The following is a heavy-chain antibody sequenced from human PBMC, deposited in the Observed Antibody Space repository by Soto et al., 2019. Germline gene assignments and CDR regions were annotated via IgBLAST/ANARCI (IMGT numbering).Heavy chain of an antibody. Sequence: ASGKVSCNVSGYSFSEMSMHWVRQTPEKGLEWMGSFDGEDGQTMYAQKFQGRVTMTEDTSADTAYMELSSLRSDDTAVYYCGIPGAFCSLDDWGHVSRFTV. CDR1: GYSFSEMS. V-gene: IGHV1-24*01. J-gene: IGHJ4*01. CDR3: GIPGAFCSLDD. CDR2: FDGEDGQT. D-gene: IGHD2-15*01.